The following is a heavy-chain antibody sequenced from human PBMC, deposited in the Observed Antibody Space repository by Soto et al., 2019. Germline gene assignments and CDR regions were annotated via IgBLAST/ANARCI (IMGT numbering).Heavy chain of an antibody. V-gene: IGHV3-23*01. D-gene: IGHD3-10*01. Sequence: PGGSLGLSCAAAGLSVDSYSINWVRQAPGKGLEWVSDISGSGSSTYYVDSVKGRFTISRDNSKNTLYLQMNSLRAEDTAVYYCAKRGSGSYYDYWGQGTLVTVSS. CDR3: AKRGSGSYYDY. CDR1: GLSVDSYS. J-gene: IGHJ4*02. CDR2: ISGSGSST.